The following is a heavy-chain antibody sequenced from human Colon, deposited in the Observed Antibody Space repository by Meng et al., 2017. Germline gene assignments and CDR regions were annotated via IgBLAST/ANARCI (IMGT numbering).Heavy chain of an antibody. D-gene: IGHD3-22*01. CDR3: ARNGFYSLGY. Sequence: QVHLPEAGPGLVKPSGTLSLTWAVSGDSITYDNWWSWLRQPPGKGLEWIGEIHHGRGTNYNPALRSRVTFSLDKSRNQLSLTLTSVTAADTAVYYCARNGFYSLGYWGPGALVTVSS. CDR1: GDSITYDNW. V-gene: IGHV4-4*02. CDR2: IHHGRGT. J-gene: IGHJ4*02.